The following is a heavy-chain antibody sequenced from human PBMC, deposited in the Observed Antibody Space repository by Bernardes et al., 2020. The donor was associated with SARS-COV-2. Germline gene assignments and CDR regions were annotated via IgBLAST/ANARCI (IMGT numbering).Heavy chain of an antibody. V-gene: IGHV3-21*01. Sequence: GGSLRLSCAASGFTFSTYSMNWLRQAPGKGLEWVSSISSSSSYIFYADSVRGRFSISRDNAKNSVFLQMNSLRGDDTAVYCCARGGAVTKFVVSEANWFDPWGQGALVIVSS. D-gene: IGHD3-16*01. J-gene: IGHJ5*02. CDR2: ISSSSSYI. CDR3: ARGGAVTKFVVSEANWFDP. CDR1: GFTFSTYS.